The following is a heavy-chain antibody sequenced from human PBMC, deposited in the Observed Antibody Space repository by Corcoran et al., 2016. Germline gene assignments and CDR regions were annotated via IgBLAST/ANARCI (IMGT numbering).Heavy chain of an antibody. CDR2: IYSGGST. CDR1: GGSISSSNSY. J-gene: IGHJ4*02. CDR3: AFGSGRPGSY. Sequence: QLQLQESGPGLVKPSETLSLICTVSGGSISSSNSYWGWFRQPPGKGLEWIGSIYSGGSTYNNPSLKSRATISLDTSKNQFSLGLSAVTAADTAVYDCAFGSGRPGSYWGQGTLVTVSS. V-gene: IGHV4-39*07. D-gene: IGHD1-26*01.